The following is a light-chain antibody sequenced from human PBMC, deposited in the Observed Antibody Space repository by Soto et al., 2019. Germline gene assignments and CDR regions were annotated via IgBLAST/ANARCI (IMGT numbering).Light chain of an antibody. Sequence: EIVLTQSPATLSLSPGERATLSCRASQSVGTYLAWYQQKPGQAPRLLIYAASSRATGIPERFSGSGSGTDFTLTISRLEPEDFAVYYCQQYGSSPWTFGQGTKVDIK. CDR1: QSVGTY. CDR2: AAS. V-gene: IGKV3-20*01. J-gene: IGKJ1*01. CDR3: QQYGSSPWT.